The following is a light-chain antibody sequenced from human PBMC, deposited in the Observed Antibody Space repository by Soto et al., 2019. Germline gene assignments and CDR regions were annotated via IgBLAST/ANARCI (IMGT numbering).Light chain of an antibody. V-gene: IGKV3-11*01. Sequence: EMVMTKAPSTLSLCPGWTSTRSCMASQSVSGYIGWYQQKPGQAPRLLIYADSNRATGIPARFSGSGSGTDFTLTIRSLEPEDFSVYYCQHRYTCSDTFGQGTRVEIK. CDR1: QSVSGY. CDR3: QHRYTCSDT. J-gene: IGKJ5*01. CDR2: ADS.